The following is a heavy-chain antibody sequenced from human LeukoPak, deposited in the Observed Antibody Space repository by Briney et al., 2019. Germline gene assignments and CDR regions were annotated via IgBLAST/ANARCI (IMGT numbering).Heavy chain of an antibody. CDR3: ARVRNYYDSSGYADAFDI. Sequence: GGSLRLSCAASGFTFSSYSMNWVRQAPGKGLEWVSYISSSSSTIYYADSVKGRFTISRDNAKNSLYLQMNSLRAEDTAVYYCARVRNYYDSSGYADAFDIWGQGTMVTVSS. J-gene: IGHJ3*02. CDR1: GFTFSSYS. V-gene: IGHV3-48*04. CDR2: ISSSSSTI. D-gene: IGHD3-22*01.